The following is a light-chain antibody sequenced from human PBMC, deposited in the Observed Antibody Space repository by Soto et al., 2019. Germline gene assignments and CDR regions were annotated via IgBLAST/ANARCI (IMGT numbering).Light chain of an antibody. CDR3: CSYAGSYTWG. V-gene: IGLV2-11*01. CDR2: DVS. Sequence: QSALTPPRSVSGSPGQSVTISCTGTSSDVGGYNYVSWYQQHPGKAPKLMIYDVSKRPSGVPDRCAGSKSGNTASLTISGLQAEDEADDYCCSYAGSYTWGFGGGTKLTGL. CDR1: SSDVGGYNY. J-gene: IGLJ2*01.